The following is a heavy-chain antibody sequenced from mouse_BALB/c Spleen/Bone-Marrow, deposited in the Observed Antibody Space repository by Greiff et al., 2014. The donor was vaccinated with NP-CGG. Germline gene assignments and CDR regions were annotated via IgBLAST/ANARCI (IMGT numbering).Heavy chain of an antibody. CDR3: APYYYGRWFAN. Sequence: ESGAELVKPGASVKLSCTASGLNIKDTYMHWVKQRPEQGLEWIGRIDPANGNIKYDPKFQGKATITADTSSNTAYLQLSSLTSEDTAVYYCAPYYYGRWFANWGQGTLVTVSA. CDR1: GLNIKDTY. D-gene: IGHD1-1*01. CDR2: IDPANGNI. J-gene: IGHJ3*01. V-gene: IGHV14-3*02.